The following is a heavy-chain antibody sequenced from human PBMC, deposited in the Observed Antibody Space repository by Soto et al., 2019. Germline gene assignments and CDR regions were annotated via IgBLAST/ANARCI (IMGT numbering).Heavy chain of an antibody. D-gene: IGHD4-17*01. V-gene: IGHV3-30-3*01. CDR3: AKDGGFDYGFWYFDI. CDR1: GFTFSGYT. Sequence: QVQLVESGGGVVQPGRSLRLSCAASGFTFSGYTMHWVRQAPGKGLEWVAVISSGGSTKYYADSVKGRFTISRDNSKNTLFLQMYSLRAEDTAVYYCAKDGGFDYGFWYFDIWGRGNLVSVSS. J-gene: IGHJ2*01. CDR2: ISSGGSTK.